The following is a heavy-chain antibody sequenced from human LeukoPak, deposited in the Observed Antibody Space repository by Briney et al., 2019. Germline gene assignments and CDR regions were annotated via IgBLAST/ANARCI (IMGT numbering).Heavy chain of an antibody. D-gene: IGHD3-9*01. CDR3: ARHGRWTYYDILTR. CDR1: GGTFSGYY. Sequence: SETLSLSCAVYGGTFSGYYWSWIRQPPGKGLEWIGEINHSGSTNYNPSLKSRVTISVDTSKNQFSLKLSSVTAADTAVYYCARHGRWTYYDILTRWGQGTLVTVSS. V-gene: IGHV4-34*01. CDR2: INHSGST. J-gene: IGHJ4*02.